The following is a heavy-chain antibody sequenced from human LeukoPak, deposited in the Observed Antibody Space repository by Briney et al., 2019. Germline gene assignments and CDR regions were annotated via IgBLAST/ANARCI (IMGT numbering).Heavy chain of an antibody. CDR1: RGSFSGYY. CDR3: ARIGYSSSSFDF. J-gene: IGHJ4*02. CDR2: INHSGST. Sequence: SETLSLTCAVYRGSFSGYYWNWIRQPPGRGLEWIGEINHSGSTNYNPSLKSRVTISVDTSKNQFSLKLSSVTAADTAVYYCARIGYSSSSFDFWGQGTLVTVSS. V-gene: IGHV4-34*01. D-gene: IGHD6-6*01.